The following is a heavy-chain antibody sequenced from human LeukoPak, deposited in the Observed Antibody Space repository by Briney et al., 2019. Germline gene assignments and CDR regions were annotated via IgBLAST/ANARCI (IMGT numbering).Heavy chain of an antibody. CDR3: ARVMPYYYYYYMDV. J-gene: IGHJ6*03. D-gene: IGHD2-2*01. V-gene: IGHV1-2*02. CDR2: INPNSGGT. Sequence: ASVKVSCKSSGFTFTDHYIHWVRQAPGQGLEWMGWINPNSGGTNYAQKFQGRVTMTRDTSISTAYMELSRLRSDDTAVYYCARVMPYYYYYYMDVWGKGTTVTVSS. CDR1: GFTFTDHY.